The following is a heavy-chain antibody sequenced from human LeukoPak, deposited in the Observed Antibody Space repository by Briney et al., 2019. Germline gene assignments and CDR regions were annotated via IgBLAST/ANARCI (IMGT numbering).Heavy chain of an antibody. V-gene: IGHV4-61*02. Sequence: PSQTLSLTCTVSGGSISSGSYYWSWIRQPAGKGLEWIGRIYTSGSTNYNPSLKSRVTISVDTSKNQFSLKLSSVTAADTAVYYCARDRDIAVAGTGYYYYYTDVWGKGTTVTVSS. D-gene: IGHD6-19*01. J-gene: IGHJ6*03. CDR1: GGSISSGSYY. CDR3: ARDRDIAVAGTGYYYYYTDV. CDR2: IYTSGST.